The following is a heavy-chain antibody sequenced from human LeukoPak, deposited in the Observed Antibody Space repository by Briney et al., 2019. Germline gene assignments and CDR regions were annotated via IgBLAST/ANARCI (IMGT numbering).Heavy chain of an antibody. D-gene: IGHD5-18*01. CDR1: GITFSSYG. CDR3: ARAWTGYSYGDY. CDR2: ICGSGGST. Sequence: GGSLRLSCAASGITFSSYGMHWVRRAPGKGLEWVSAICGSGGSTYYADSVKGRFTISRDNAKNSLYLQMNSLRAEDTAVYYCARAWTGYSYGDYWGQGTLVTVSS. V-gene: IGHV3-21*04. J-gene: IGHJ4*02.